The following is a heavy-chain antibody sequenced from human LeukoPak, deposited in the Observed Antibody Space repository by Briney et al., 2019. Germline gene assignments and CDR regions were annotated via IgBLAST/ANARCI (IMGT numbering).Heavy chain of an antibody. CDR2: IYYSGST. J-gene: IGHJ6*03. D-gene: IGHD2-2*01. Sequence: PSETLSLTCTVSGGSVSSSSYYWGWIRQPPGKGLEWIGSIYYSGSTYYNPSLKSRVTISVDTSKNQLSLKLSSVTAADTAVYYCARGAQYCTRTSCYDYYYMDVWGKGTTVTVSS. V-gene: IGHV4-39*07. CDR3: ARGAQYCTRTSCYDYYYMDV. CDR1: GGSVSSSSYY.